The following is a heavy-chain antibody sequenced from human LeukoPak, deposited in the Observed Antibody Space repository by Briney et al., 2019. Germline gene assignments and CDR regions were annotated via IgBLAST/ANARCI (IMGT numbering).Heavy chain of an antibody. J-gene: IGHJ6*03. D-gene: IGHD2-2*01. V-gene: IGHV3-74*01. CDR1: GFTFSNYW. CDR2: INSDGTTT. Sequence: GGSLRLSCAASGFTFSNYWMHWVRQAPGKGLVWVSLINSDGTTTNYADSVKGRFAISRDNAKNTLYLQMNSLRADDTAVYYCASKPMYYYYYYMDVWGKGTTATVSS. CDR3: ASKPMYYYYYYMDV.